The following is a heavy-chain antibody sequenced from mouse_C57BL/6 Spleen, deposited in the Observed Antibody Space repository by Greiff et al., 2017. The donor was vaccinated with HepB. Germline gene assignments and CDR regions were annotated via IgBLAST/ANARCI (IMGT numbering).Heavy chain of an antibody. CDR1: GYAFSSSW. CDR3: ARGGITTVVAHYAMDY. D-gene: IGHD1-1*01. J-gene: IGHJ4*01. Sequence: VQLQQSGPELVKPGASVKISCKASGYAFSSSWMNWVKQRPGKGLEWIGRIYPGDGDTNYNGKFKGKATLTADKSSSTAYMQLSSLTSEDSAVYFRARGGITTVVAHYAMDYWGQGTSVTVSS. V-gene: IGHV1-82*01. CDR2: IYPGDGDT.